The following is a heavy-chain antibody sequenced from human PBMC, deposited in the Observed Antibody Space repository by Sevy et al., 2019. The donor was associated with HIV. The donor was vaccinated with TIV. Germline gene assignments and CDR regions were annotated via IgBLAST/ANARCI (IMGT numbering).Heavy chain of an antibody. CDR3: PERNRWLHPSDAFDI. D-gene: IGHD5-18*01. Sequence: SETLSLTCTVSGGSISSGDYYWSWIRQPPGKGLEWIGYIYYSGSTYYNPSLKSRVTISVDTTKNQFSLKLSSVTAADTAVYYCPERNRWLHPSDAFDIWGQGTMVTVSS. CDR1: GGSISSGDYY. CDR2: IYYSGST. V-gene: IGHV4-30-4*01. J-gene: IGHJ3*02.